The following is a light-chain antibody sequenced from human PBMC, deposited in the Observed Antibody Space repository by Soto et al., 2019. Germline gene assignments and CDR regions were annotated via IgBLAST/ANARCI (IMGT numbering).Light chain of an antibody. CDR3: QQYNNWPSGT. CDR1: QSVSSN. V-gene: IGKV3-15*01. CDR2: GAS. Sequence: EIVMTQSPATLSVSPGERATLSCRASQSVSSNLAWYQQKPGQAPRLLIYGASTRATGIPARFSGSGSGTEFTLTISSLQSEDFAVYYCQQYNNWPSGTFGQGTRLEMK. J-gene: IGKJ5*01.